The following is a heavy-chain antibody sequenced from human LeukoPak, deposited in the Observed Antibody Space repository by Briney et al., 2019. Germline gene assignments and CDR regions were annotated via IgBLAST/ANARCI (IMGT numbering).Heavy chain of an antibody. V-gene: IGHV1-18*01. CDR3: ARGGIQLWFQDYFDY. Sequence: ASVKVSCKASGYTFTSYGISWVRQAPGQGLEWMGWISAYNGNTNYAQKLQGRVTMTTDTSTSTAYMELRSPRSDDTAVYYCARGGIQLWFQDYFDYWGQGTLVTVSS. D-gene: IGHD5-18*01. CDR2: ISAYNGNT. J-gene: IGHJ4*02. CDR1: GYTFTSYG.